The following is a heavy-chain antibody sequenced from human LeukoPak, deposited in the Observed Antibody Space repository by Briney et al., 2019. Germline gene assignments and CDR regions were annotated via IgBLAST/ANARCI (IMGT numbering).Heavy chain of an antibody. Sequence: GGSLRLSCAASGFTVSSNYMSWVRQAPGKGLEWVSVIYSGGSTYYADSVKGRFTISRDNSKNTLYLQMNSLRAEDTAVYYCARELDGKQQLVRHDYYYYGMDVWGQGTTVTVSS. CDR2: IYSGGST. CDR3: ARELDGKQQLVRHDYYYYGMDV. V-gene: IGHV3-66*01. D-gene: IGHD6-13*01. J-gene: IGHJ6*02. CDR1: GFTVSSNY.